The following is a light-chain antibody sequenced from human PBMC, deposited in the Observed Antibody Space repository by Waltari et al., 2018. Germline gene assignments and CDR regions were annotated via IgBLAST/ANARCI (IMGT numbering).Light chain of an antibody. J-gene: IGLJ3*02. CDR2: GVY. CDR1: SSDVGAYDY. Sequence: QSVLTQPRSVSGSPGQSVAISCTGTSSDVGAYDYVSWYQQYPGKAPKVMIYGVYKRPSGVTVRFSGSKSGNTASLTISGLQAEDEADYYCCSYANAKWVFGGGTRLTVL. CDR3: CSYANAKWV. V-gene: IGLV2-11*01.